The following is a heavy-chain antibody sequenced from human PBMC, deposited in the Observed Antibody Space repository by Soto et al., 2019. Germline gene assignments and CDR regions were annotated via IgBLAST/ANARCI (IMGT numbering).Heavy chain of an antibody. CDR2: ISAYNGNT. CDR3: ARVHWGDFDYYYYGMDV. D-gene: IGHD3-16*01. CDR1: GYTFTSYG. J-gene: IGHJ6*02. Sequence: GASVKVSCKASGYTFTSYGISWVRQAPGQGLEWMGWISAYNGNTNYAQKLQGRVTMTTDTSTSTAYKEMRSLRSDDTVVYYFARVHWGDFDYYYYGMDVWGQGTTVTVSS. V-gene: IGHV1-18*01.